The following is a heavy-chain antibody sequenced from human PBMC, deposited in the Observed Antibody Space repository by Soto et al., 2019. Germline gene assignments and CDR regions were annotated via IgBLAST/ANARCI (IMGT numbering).Heavy chain of an antibody. CDR1: GFTFSSYG. CDR2: ISYDGSNK. CDR3: VPGFGELFSPFDP. J-gene: IGHJ5*02. V-gene: IGHV3-30*03. D-gene: IGHD3-10*01. Sequence: QVQLVESGGGVVQPGRSLRLSCAASGFTFSSYGMHWVRQAPGKGLEWVAVISYDGSNKYYADSVKGRFTISRDNSKNTLYLQMNSLRAEDTAVYYWVPGFGELFSPFDPWGQGTLVTVSS.